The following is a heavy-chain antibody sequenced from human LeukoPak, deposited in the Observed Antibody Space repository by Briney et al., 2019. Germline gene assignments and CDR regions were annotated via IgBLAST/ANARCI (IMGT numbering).Heavy chain of an antibody. Sequence: GASVKVSCKASGYTFTGYHIHWVRQDPGQGLEWMGRINPYSGDTNFAQKFQGRVTMTRDTSITTAYMDLSSLTPDDTAVYFCARDQGSLTRSWYTGYWGQGTQVTVSS. CDR2: INPYSGDT. CDR1: GYTFTGYH. J-gene: IGHJ4*02. D-gene: IGHD6-13*01. V-gene: IGHV1-2*06. CDR3: ARDQGSLTRSWYTGY.